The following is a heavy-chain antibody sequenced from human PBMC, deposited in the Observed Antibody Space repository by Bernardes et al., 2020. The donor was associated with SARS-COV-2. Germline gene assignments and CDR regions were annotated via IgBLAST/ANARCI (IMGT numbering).Heavy chain of an antibody. V-gene: IGHV3-23*01. CDR1: GFTFSSYA. D-gene: IGHD3-9*01. CDR2: ISGSGGST. CDR3: AKGPQAGYDILTGYYLLYYFDY. J-gene: IGHJ4*02. Sequence: GGSLRLSRAASGFTFSSYAMSWVRQAPGKGLEWVSAISGSGGSTYYADSVKGRFTISRDNSKNTLYLQMNSLRAEDTAVYYCAKGPQAGYDILTGYYLLYYFDYWGQGTLVTVSS.